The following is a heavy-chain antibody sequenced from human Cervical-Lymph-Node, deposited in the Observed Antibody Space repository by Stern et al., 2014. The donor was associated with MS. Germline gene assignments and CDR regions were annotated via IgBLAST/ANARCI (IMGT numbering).Heavy chain of an antibody. V-gene: IGHV3-53*01. J-gene: IGHJ4*02. CDR1: GFIVSSNY. CDR3: ASGGGGGYEY. D-gene: IGHD5-12*01. Sequence: EVQLVEFGGGLIQPGGSLRLSCAASGFIVSSNYMSWVRQAPGKGLEWVSVIYSGGRTDYADSVKGRFTISRDKSKNTLFLQMNSLRGEDTAVYYCASGGGGGYEYWGQGTPVTVSS. CDR2: IYSGGRT.